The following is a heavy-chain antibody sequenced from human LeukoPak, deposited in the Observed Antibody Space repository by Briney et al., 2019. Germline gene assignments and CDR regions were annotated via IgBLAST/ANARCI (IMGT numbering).Heavy chain of an antibody. Sequence: SQTLSLTCTVSGGSISSGGYYWSWIRQHPGTGLEWIGYIYYSGSTYYNPSLKSRVTISVDTSKNQFSLKLSSVTAADTAVYYCAKTFSTVTTNFDYWGQGTLVTVSS. CDR2: IYYSGST. V-gene: IGHV4-31*03. D-gene: IGHD4-17*01. J-gene: IGHJ4*02. CDR1: GGSISSGGYY. CDR3: AKTFSTVTTNFDY.